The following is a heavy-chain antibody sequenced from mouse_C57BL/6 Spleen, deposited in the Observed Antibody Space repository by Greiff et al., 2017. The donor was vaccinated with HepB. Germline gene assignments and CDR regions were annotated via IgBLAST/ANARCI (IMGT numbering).Heavy chain of an antibody. V-gene: IGHV1-69*01. CDR2: IDPSDSYT. CDR1: GYTFTSYW. D-gene: IGHD3-2*02. CDR3: ARRGTGQLRLQAMDY. J-gene: IGHJ4*01. Sequence: VQLQQPGAELVMPGASVKLSCKASGYTFTSYWMHWVKQRPGQGLEWIGEIDPSDSYTNYNQKFKGKSTLTVDKSSSTAYMQLSSLTSEDSAVYYCARRGTGQLRLQAMDYWGQGTSVTVSS.